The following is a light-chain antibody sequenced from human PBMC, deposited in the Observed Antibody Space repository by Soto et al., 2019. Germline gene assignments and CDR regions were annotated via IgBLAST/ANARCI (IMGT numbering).Light chain of an antibody. CDR1: SSDVGAYDY. Sequence: QSALTQPASVSWSPGQSITISCTGTSSDVGAYDYVSWYQQHPDKAPKLMIYEVSNRPSGVSNRFSGSKSVNTATLTISGLQADDEADYYCSSYTSSSTRVFGTGTKVTGL. V-gene: IGLV2-14*03. J-gene: IGLJ1*01. CDR2: EVS. CDR3: SSYTSSSTRV.